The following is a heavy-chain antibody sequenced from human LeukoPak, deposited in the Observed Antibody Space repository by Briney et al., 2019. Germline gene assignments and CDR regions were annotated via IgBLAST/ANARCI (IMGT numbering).Heavy chain of an antibody. V-gene: IGHV1-69*04. D-gene: IGHD4-11*01. CDR2: IIPILGIA. Sequence: SVKVSCKASGGTFISYAISWVRQAPGRGLEWMGRIIPILGIANYAQKFQGRVTITADKSTSTAYMELSSLRSEDTAVYYCARVSATVTTPFDYWGQGTLVTVSS. J-gene: IGHJ4*02. CDR3: ARVSATVTTPFDY. CDR1: GGTFISYA.